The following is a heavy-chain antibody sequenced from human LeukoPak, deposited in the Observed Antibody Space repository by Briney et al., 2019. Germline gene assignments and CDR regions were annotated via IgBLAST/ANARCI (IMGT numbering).Heavy chain of an antibody. J-gene: IGHJ3*01. CDR2: INPNSGGT. V-gene: IGHV1-2*02. Sequence: ASVKVSCKASGYTFTDYYIHWVRQAPGQGLEWMGWINPNSGGTNYAQGFQGRVTMTRDTPISTAYMELSRLTSDDMAVYYCAREIAVTGTKAFDVWGQGTMVTVSS. CDR1: GYTFTDYY. D-gene: IGHD6-19*01. CDR3: AREIAVTGTKAFDV.